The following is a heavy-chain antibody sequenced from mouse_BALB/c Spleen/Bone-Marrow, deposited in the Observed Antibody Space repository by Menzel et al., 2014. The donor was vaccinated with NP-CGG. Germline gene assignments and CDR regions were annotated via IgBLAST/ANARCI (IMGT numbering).Heavy chain of an antibody. D-gene: IGHD2-14*01. Sequence: QVQLQQSGAELARPGASVKLSCTASGYTFTSYWMQWVKQRPGQGLEWIGAIYPGDGDTRYTQKFKGKATLTADKSSSSAYMQRSSLASEDAVVYYCARGDRYDGRSWFAYWGQGTLVTVSA. CDR2: IYPGDGDT. CDR3: ARGDRYDGRSWFAY. J-gene: IGHJ3*01. V-gene: IGHV1-87*01. CDR1: GYTFTSYW.